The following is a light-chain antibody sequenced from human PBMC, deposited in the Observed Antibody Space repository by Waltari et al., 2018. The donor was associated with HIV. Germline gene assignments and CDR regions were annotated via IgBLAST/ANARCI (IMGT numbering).Light chain of an antibody. CDR2: SAS. Sequence: AIQMTQSPPSLSASVGGRVTITCRASQGIGNDLGWYQQQPGKPPKLLIYSASRLQSGVASRFSGSGSGTDFTLTISGLRPEDFATYYCMHDYNYPRTFGRGTSLEIK. CDR1: QGIGND. J-gene: IGKJ4*02. V-gene: IGKV1-6*01. CDR3: MHDYNYPRT.